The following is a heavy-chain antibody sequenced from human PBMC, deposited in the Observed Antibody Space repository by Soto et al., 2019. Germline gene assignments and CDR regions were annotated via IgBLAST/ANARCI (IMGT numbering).Heavy chain of an antibody. CDR2: IYTSGST. D-gene: IGHD3-22*01. V-gene: IGHV4-4*07. J-gene: IGHJ4*02. CDR3: AALRYYDSSGYYVDY. Sequence: SETLSLTCTVSGGSISSYYWSWIRQPAGKGLEWIGRIYTSGSTNYNPSLKSRVTMSVDTSKNQFSLKRSSVTAADTAVYYCAALRYYDSSGYYVDYWGQGTLVTVSS. CDR1: GGSISSYY.